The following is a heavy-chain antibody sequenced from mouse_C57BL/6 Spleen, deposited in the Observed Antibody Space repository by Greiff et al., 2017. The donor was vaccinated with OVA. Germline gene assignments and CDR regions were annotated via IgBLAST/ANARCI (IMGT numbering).Heavy chain of an antibody. CDR1: GFTFSSYA. CDR3: ARNYYGSSYEYFDV. D-gene: IGHD1-1*01. Sequence: DVMLVESGGGLVKPGGSLKLSCAASGFTFSSYAMSWVRQTPEKRLEWVATISDGGSYTYYPDNVKGRFTISRDNAKNNLYLQMSHLKSEDTAMYYCARNYYGSSYEYFDVWGTGTTVTVSS. J-gene: IGHJ1*03. CDR2: ISDGGSYT. V-gene: IGHV5-4*03.